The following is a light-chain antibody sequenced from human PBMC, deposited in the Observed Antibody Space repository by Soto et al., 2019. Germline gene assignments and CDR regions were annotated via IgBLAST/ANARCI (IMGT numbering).Light chain of an antibody. V-gene: IGLV2-14*01. Sequence: QSALTQPASVSGSPGQSITISCTGTASDIGAYNYVSWYQQHPGKAPKLMIYEVRNRPSGVSNRSSGSKSGNTASLTISGLQAEDEADYYCISYTRRTTYVIGTGTKLTVL. J-gene: IGLJ1*01. CDR3: ISYTRRTTYV. CDR2: EVR. CDR1: ASDIGAYNY.